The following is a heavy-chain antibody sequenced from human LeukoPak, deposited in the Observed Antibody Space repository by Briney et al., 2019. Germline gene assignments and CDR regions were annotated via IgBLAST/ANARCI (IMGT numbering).Heavy chain of an antibody. D-gene: IGHD5-24*01. CDR1: GFTFRIYG. J-gene: IGHJ4*02. Sequence: PGGSLRLSCAASGFTFRIYGMNWVRQAPGKGLEWVSGISPGGEIPYYADSVKGRFTISRDNSKDTVSLQMHSLRAEDTATYYCAKDDGWLHYHHWGQGTLVTVSS. CDR3: AKDDGWLHYHH. CDR2: ISPGGEIP. V-gene: IGHV3-23*01.